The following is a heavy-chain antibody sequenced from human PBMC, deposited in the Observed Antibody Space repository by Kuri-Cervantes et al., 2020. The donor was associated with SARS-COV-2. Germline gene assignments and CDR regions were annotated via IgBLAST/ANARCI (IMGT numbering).Heavy chain of an antibody. Sequence: SGPTLVKPTQTLTLTCTFSGFSLSTSGVGVGWIRQPPGKALEWLALIFGNDDERYSPSLKNRLTLTKGTSKNQVVLILTNVAPVDTGTYYCAHIRRTSGWHYFHSYSMDVWGQGTTVTVSS. CDR2: IFGNDDE. J-gene: IGHJ6*02. CDR3: AHIRRTSGWHYFHSYSMDV. CDR1: GFSLSTSGVG. D-gene: IGHD6-19*01. V-gene: IGHV2-5*01.